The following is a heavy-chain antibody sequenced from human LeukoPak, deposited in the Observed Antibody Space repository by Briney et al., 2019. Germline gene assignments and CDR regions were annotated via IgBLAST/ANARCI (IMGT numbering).Heavy chain of an antibody. CDR3: ARHPSDSRYCSGGTCYAPLFDY. CDR2: IYPDDSNT. D-gene: IGHD2-15*01. CDR1: GYNFPIYW. J-gene: IGHJ4*02. V-gene: IGHV5-51*01. Sequence: GESLKISCQGSGYNFPIYWIGWVRQMPGQGLEWMGIIYPDDSNTIYGPSFQGQVTISADKSISTAYLQWSSLKASDTAMYYCARHPSDSRYCSGGTCYAPLFDYWGQGTLVTVSS.